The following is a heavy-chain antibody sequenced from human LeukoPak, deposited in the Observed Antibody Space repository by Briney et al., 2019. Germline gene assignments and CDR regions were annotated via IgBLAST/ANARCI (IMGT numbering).Heavy chain of an antibody. CDR2: IYHSGST. D-gene: IGHD6-13*01. J-gene: IGHJ4*02. Sequence: SETLSLTCAVSGGSISSSNWWSWVRQPPGKGLEWVGEIYHSGSTNYNPSLKRRVTISVDKSKNQFSLKLSSVTAADTAVYYCARVPLAAAGTPPDYWGQGTLVTVSS. CDR3: ARVPLAAAGTPPDY. V-gene: IGHV4-4*02. CDR1: GGSISSSNW.